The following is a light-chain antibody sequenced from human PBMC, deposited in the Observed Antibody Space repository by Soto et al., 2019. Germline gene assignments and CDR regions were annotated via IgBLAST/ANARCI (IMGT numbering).Light chain of an antibody. CDR2: WAS. CDR1: QTILYNSNNRNY. CDR3: QQSNSTPLT. V-gene: IGKV4-1*01. J-gene: IGKJ4*01. Sequence: DIVMTQSPDSLAVSLGERATINCKSSQTILYNSNNRNYLSWYQQKPGSPPKLLIYWASTRESGVPDRFSGSGSGTDFTLTISSLQAEDVAVYYCQQSNSTPLTFGGGTKVEIK.